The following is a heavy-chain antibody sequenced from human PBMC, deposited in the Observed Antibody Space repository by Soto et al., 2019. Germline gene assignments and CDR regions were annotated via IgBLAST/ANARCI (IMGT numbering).Heavy chain of an antibody. CDR1: GYRFTSYA. J-gene: IGHJ4*02. CDR2: INAGNGNT. Sequence: QVQLVHSGAEEKKPGASVKVSCKASGYRFTSYAIHGMRQAPGQRLEWMGWINAGNGNTKVQQKFEGRATFTRDTSAITFVIVVRSLSTEDTAVYYSARAAYYYESSGYYPGDYWGQGALVTVSS. CDR3: ARAAYYYESSGYYPGDY. V-gene: IGHV1-3*05. D-gene: IGHD3-22*01.